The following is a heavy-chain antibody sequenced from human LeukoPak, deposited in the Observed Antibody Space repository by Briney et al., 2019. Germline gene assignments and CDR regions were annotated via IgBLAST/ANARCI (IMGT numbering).Heavy chain of an antibody. CDR1: GGSISSGGYY. J-gene: IGHJ3*02. Sequence: SETLSLTCTVSGGSISSGGYYWSWIRQHPGKGLEWIGYIYYSGSTYYNPSLKSRVTISVDTSKNQFSLKLSSVTAADTAVYYCARDPDNYYDSSGTDGYAFDIWAKGQWSPSLQ. CDR2: IYYSGST. V-gene: IGHV4-31*03. D-gene: IGHD3-22*01. CDR3: ARDPDNYYDSSGTDGYAFDI.